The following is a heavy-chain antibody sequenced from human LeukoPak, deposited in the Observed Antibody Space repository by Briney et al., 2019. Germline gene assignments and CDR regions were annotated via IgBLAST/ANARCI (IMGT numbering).Heavy chain of an antibody. CDR1: GFTFSSYA. Sequence: QPGGSLRLSCAASGFTFSSYAMSWVRQAQGKGLEWVSAISGSGGSTYYADSVKGRFTISRDNSKSTLYLQMNSLRAEDTAVYYCAKEDSNYYGSGSYYNDDYWGQGTLVTVSS. D-gene: IGHD3-10*01. V-gene: IGHV3-23*01. CDR3: AKEDSNYYGSGSYYNDDY. J-gene: IGHJ4*02. CDR2: ISGSGGST.